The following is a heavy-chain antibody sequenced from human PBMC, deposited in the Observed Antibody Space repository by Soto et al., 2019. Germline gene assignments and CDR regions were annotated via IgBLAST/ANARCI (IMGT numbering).Heavy chain of an antibody. CDR3: ARDHYYDSSGQGYNWFDP. CDR2: ISAYNGNT. D-gene: IGHD3-22*01. V-gene: IGHV1-18*01. CDR1: GGTFSSYA. Sequence: ASVKVSCKASGGTFSSYAISWVRQAPGQGLEWMGWISAYNGNTNYAQKLQGRVTMTTDTSTSTAYMELRSLRSDDTAVYYCARDHYYDSSGQGYNWFDPWGQGTLVTVSS. J-gene: IGHJ5*02.